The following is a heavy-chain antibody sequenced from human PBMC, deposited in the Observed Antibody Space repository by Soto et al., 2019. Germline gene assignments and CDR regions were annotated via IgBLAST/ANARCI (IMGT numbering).Heavy chain of an antibody. CDR2: VYYSGTT. CDR3: ARGTTGWYFEY. D-gene: IGHD1-1*01. V-gene: IGHV4-59*01. CDR1: GGSINGYY. Sequence: QVQLQESGPGLVKPSETLSLTCIVSGGSINGYYWTWIRQPPGKGLEWIGYVYYSGTTNYNPSLKSRVTISVDTAKNQFSLKLSSVTAADTAVYYCARGTTGWYFEYWGQGTLVTVS. J-gene: IGHJ4*02.